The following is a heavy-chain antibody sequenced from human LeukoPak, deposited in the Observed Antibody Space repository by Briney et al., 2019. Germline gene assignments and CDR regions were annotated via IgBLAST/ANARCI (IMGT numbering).Heavy chain of an antibody. CDR3: ARAHLYCSGGTCYLIGFDY. CDR2: IYYSGST. Sequence: PSETLSLTCTVSGGSISSSSYYWGWIRQPPGKGLEWIGSIYYSGSTYYNPSLKSRVTISVDTSKNQFSLKLSSVTAADTAVYYCARAHLYCSGGTCYLIGFDYWGQGTLVTASS. V-gene: IGHV4-39*01. D-gene: IGHD2-15*01. J-gene: IGHJ4*02. CDR1: GGSISSSSYY.